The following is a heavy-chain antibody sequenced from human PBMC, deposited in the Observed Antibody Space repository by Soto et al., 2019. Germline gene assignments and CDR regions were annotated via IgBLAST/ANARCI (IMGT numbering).Heavy chain of an antibody. J-gene: IGHJ6*02. CDR3: ARGEVRGVIIKYYYYGMDV. Sequence: PSQTLSLTYAISGDRVSSNSSSWNWIKKSPSRGLEWLGRTYYRSKWYNDYAVSVKSRITINPDTSKNQFSLQLNSVTPEDTAVYYCARGEVRGVIIKYYYYGMDVWGQGTTVTVSS. CDR2: TYYRSKWYN. D-gene: IGHD3-10*01. V-gene: IGHV6-1*01. CDR1: GDRVSSNSSS.